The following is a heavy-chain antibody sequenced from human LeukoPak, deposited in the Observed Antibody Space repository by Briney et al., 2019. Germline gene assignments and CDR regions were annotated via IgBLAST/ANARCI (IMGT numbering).Heavy chain of an antibody. Sequence: ASVKVSCKASGYTFTSYDINWVRQATGQGLEWMGWMNPNSGNTGYAQKFQGRVTMTRNTSISTAYMELSSLRSEDTAVYYCARGQGKVRGVIIIAFDPWGQGTLVTVSS. CDR2: MNPNSGNT. CDR3: ARGQGKVRGVIIIAFDP. J-gene: IGHJ5*02. CDR1: GYTFTSYD. V-gene: IGHV1-8*01. D-gene: IGHD3-10*01.